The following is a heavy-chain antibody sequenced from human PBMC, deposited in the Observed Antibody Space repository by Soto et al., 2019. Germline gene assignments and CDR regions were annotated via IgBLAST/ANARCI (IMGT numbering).Heavy chain of an antibody. CDR3: ARSKGGNWFDP. V-gene: IGHV1-69*02. CDR1: GGPFSSYT. Sequence: ASVKVSCKASGGPFSSYTITWVRRAPGQGLEYMGRIIPILDIANYAQKFQGRVTITADKSTSTAYMELSSLRSEDTAVYYCARSKGGNWFDPWGQGTLVTVSS. CDR2: IIPILDIA. J-gene: IGHJ5*02.